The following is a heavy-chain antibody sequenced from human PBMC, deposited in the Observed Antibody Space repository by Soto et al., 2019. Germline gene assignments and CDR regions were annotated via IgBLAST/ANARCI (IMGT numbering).Heavy chain of an antibody. CDR2: ISRDGSSK. D-gene: IGHD2-8*01. CDR1: GFTFSRYA. CDR3: SRSRNGAVTDSIRF. J-gene: IGHJ4*01. Sequence: GGSLRLSCAASGFTFSRYAMPWAGQAPGEGLEGVAVISRDGSSKYYGDSVKGRVTVSRDKSNNTLYLSVASVRADDTAVFYCSRSRNGAVTDSIRFGGQGTLVTVSS. V-gene: IGHV3-30-3*01.